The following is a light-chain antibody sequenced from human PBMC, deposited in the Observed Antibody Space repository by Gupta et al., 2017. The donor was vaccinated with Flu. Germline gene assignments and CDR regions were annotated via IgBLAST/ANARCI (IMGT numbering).Light chain of an antibody. Sequence: GDSVTIPCRASQTVSHGLAWYQQKPGKGPNLLIYRASTLQSGVPSRFSGSGSVTEFTLTISSLQPDDVATYYCQEYSSYPRRFGQGTKV. CDR3: QEYSSYPRR. J-gene: IGKJ1*01. CDR1: QTVSHG. CDR2: RAS. V-gene: IGKV1-5*03.